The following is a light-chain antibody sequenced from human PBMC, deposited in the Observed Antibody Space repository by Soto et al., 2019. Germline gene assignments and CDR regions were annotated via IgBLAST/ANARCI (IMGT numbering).Light chain of an antibody. J-gene: IGKJ1*01. CDR1: QSVSSSY. CDR3: QQYGSSLGWT. CDR2: GAS. Sequence: EIFLTQSPCTLSLSPDEIATLSWRGSQSVSSSYLAWYQQKPGQAPRLLIYGASSRATGIPDRFSGSGSGTDFTLTISRLEPEDFAVYYCQQYGSSLGWTFGQGTKVDIK. V-gene: IGKV3-20*01.